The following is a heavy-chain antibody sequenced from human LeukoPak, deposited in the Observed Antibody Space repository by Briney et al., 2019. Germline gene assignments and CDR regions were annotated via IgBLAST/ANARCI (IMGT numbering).Heavy chain of an antibody. V-gene: IGHV3-13*01. D-gene: IGHD2-2*01. CDR1: GFTFSSYD. CDR2: IGTAGDT. CDR3: VRGCGSASCPYFLDY. J-gene: IGHJ4*02. Sequence: GGSLRLSCAASGFTFSSYDMHWVRQATGKGLEWVSAIGTAGDTYYPGSVKGRFTISRENAKNSLYLQMNSLRAEDTAVYYCVRGCGSASCPYFLDYWGQGTRVTVSS.